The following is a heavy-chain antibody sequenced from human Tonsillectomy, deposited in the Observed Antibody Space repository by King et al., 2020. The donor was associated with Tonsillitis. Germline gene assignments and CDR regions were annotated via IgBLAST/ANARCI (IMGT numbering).Heavy chain of an antibody. CDR2: IYYSGST. Sequence: VQLQESGPGLVKPSETLSLTCTVSGGSISSYYWSWIRQPPGKGLEWIGYIYYSGSTNYNPSLKSRVTISVDTSKNQFSLKLSLVTAADTAVYYCARRGYSSSWHHGLTYYYYGMDVWGQGTTVTVSS. D-gene: IGHD6-13*01. J-gene: IGHJ6*02. CDR3: ARRGYSSSWHHGLTYYYYGMDV. V-gene: IGHV4-59*08. CDR1: GGSISSYY.